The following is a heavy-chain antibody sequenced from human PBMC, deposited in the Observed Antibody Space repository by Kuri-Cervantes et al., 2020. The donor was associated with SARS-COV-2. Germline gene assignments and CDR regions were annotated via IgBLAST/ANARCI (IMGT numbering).Heavy chain of an antibody. V-gene: IGHV2-70*01. Sequence: SGPTLVKPTQTLTLTCTFSGFSLSTSGMCVSWIRQPPGKALEWLALIDWDDDKYYSTSLKTRLTISKDTSKNQVVLTMTNMDSVDTATYYCARMGGGGYYYYGMDVWGQGTTVTLSS. D-gene: IGHD4-23*01. CDR1: GFSLSTSGMC. J-gene: IGHJ6*02. CDR2: IDWDDDK. CDR3: ARMGGGGYYYYGMDV.